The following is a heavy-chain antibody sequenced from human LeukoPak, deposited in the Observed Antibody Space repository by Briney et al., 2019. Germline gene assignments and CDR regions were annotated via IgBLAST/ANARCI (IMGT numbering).Heavy chain of an antibody. CDR2: IYYSGST. V-gene: IGHV4-30-4*08. CDR3: ARVSGSTSYYYYMDV. J-gene: IGHJ6*03. Sequence: PSETLSLTCTVSGGSISSSSYYWGWIRQPPGKGLEWIGYIYYSGSTYYNPSLKSRVTISVDTSKNQFSLKLSSVTAADTAVYYCARVSGSTSYYYYMDVWGKGTTVTVSS. D-gene: IGHD2-2*01. CDR1: GGSISSSSYY.